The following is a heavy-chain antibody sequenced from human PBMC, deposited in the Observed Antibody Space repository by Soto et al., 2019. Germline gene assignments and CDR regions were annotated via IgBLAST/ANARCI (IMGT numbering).Heavy chain of an antibody. J-gene: IGHJ6*02. CDR3: ARDLWGYCGADCYPLDV. CDR1: GGSISSYD. V-gene: IGHV4-59*01. D-gene: IGHD2-21*02. Sequence: SETLSLTCTVSGGSISSYDWSWIRQPPGKGLEWIGYMYNTGSTIYNPSLKSRVTISVDTSKNQFSLKLNSVTAADTAVYYCARDLWGYCGADCYPLDVWGQGTTVTVSS. CDR2: MYNTGST.